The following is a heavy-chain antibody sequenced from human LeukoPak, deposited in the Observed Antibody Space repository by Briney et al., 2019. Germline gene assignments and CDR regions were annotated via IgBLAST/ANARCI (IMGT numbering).Heavy chain of an antibody. Sequence: GGSLRLSCAASGFTVSSNYMSWVRQAPGKGLEWVSVIYSGGSTYYADSVKGRFTISRDNSKNTLYLQMNSLRAEDTAVHYCARDRVPPDYYYGMDVWGQGTTVTVSS. V-gene: IGHV3-53*01. CDR1: GFTVSSNY. J-gene: IGHJ6*02. CDR2: IYSGGST. CDR3: ARDRVPPDYYYGMDV.